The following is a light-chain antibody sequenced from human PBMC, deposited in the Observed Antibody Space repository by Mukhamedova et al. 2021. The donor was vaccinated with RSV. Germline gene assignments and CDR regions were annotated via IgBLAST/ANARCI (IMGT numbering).Light chain of an antibody. CDR2: QDT. J-gene: IGLJ2*01. CDR1: TLGDRF. V-gene: IGLV3-1*01. Sequence: GDTLGDRFVCWYQQKPGQSPVVVIYQDTKRPSGIPERFSGSNSGITATLTISGTQAIDEADYYCQVWDSSSIVFGGGTKLNVL. CDR3: QVWDSSSIV.